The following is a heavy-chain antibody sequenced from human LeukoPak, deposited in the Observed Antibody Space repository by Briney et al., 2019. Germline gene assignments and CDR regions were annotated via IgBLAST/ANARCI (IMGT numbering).Heavy chain of an antibody. V-gene: IGHV3-11*01. Sequence: GGSLRLSCAASGFTFSDYDMSWIRQAPGKGLEWVSYISSSGSTIYYADSVKGRFTISRDNAKNSLYLQMNSLRAEDTAVYYCARPPYDSSGAPIDYWGQGTLVTVSS. CDR3: ARPPYDSSGAPIDY. CDR1: GFTFSDYD. D-gene: IGHD3-22*01. CDR2: ISSSGSTI. J-gene: IGHJ4*02.